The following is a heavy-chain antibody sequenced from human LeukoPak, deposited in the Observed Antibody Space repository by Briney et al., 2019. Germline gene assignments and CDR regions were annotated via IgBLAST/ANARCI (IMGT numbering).Heavy chain of an antibody. CDR1: GGSISSYY. Sequence: SETLSLTCTVSGGSISSYYWSWIRQPPGKGLEWIGYIYYSGSTNYNPSLKSRVTISVDTSKNQFSLKLSSVAAANTAVYYCARSLGGYSYGNYYYYGMDVWGQGNTVTVSS. CDR3: ARSLGGYSYGNYYYYGMDV. D-gene: IGHD5-18*01. CDR2: IYYSGST. J-gene: IGHJ6*02. V-gene: IGHV4-59*01.